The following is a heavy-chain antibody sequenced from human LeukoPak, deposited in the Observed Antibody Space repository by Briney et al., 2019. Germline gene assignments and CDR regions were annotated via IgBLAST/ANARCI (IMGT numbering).Heavy chain of an antibody. V-gene: IGHV3-48*03. Sequence: PGGSLRLSCAASGFRSSRYETNWVRQAPGKRLEWVSHISSSGTNIYYADSVKGRFTISKDNAKNSLYLQMNSLRAEDTAVYYCARDIHPHEWLVLLLWGQGTLVTVSS. D-gene: IGHD6-19*01. CDR3: ARDIHPHEWLVLLL. J-gene: IGHJ4*02. CDR1: GFRSSRYE. CDR2: ISSSGTNI.